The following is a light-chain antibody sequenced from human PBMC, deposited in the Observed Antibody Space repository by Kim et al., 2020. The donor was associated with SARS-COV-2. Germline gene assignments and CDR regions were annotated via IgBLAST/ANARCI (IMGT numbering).Light chain of an antibody. CDR3: SSYATSSPWV. Sequence: QSALTQPASVSGSPGQSITISCTGTSSDVGGYQYVSWYQQRPGKAPKLIIYEVSNRPSGVSNRFSGSKSGNTASLTISGLQTEDEADYYCSSYATSSPWVFGGGTQLTVL. CDR2: EVS. CDR1: SSDVGGYQY. J-gene: IGLJ3*02. V-gene: IGLV2-14*01.